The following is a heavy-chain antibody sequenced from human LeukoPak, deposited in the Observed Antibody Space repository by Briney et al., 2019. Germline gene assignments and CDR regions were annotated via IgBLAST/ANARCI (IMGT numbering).Heavy chain of an antibody. CDR3: ARGEDYDILTGYWYYFDY. CDR1: GYTFTSYG. CDR2: ISAYNGNT. J-gene: IGHJ4*02. V-gene: IGHV1-18*01. D-gene: IGHD3-9*01. Sequence: GASVKVSCKASGYTFTSYGISWVRQAPGQGLEWMGWISAYNGNTNYAQKLQGRVTMTTDTSTSTAYMELSSLRSEDTAVYYCARGEDYDILTGYWYYFDYWGQGTLVTVSS.